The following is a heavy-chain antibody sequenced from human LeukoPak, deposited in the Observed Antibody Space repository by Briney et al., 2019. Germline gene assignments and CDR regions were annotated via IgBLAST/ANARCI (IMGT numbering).Heavy chain of an antibody. CDR3: ARLLNNDNAGDPDTFDM. CDR1: GGSISSHY. CDR2: IYYTGTT. D-gene: IGHD2-21*02. V-gene: IGHV4-59*11. J-gene: IGHJ3*02. Sequence: SETLSLTCTVSGGSISSHYWSWPRQSPERGLEWIGFIYYTGTTRYNPSLRGRVTMSVDSSRNHFSLKLTSMTAADTALYYCARLLNNDNAGDPDTFDMWGQGTMVAVSS.